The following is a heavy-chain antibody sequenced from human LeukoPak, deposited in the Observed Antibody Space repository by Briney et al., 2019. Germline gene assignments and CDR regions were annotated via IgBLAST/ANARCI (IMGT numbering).Heavy chain of an antibody. CDR3: ARDGFVSVYSRRGLVYFDY. D-gene: IGHD3-22*01. CDR2: ISISSSYI. Sequence: GGSLRLSCAPSGFTFSSYSMNWVRHAPGKGLEWVSSISISSSYIYYADSVKGRFTISRDNAKNSLYLQMNSLRAEDTAVYYCARDGFVSVYSRRGLVYFDYWGQGTLVTVSS. CDR1: GFTFSSYS. V-gene: IGHV3-21*01. J-gene: IGHJ4*02.